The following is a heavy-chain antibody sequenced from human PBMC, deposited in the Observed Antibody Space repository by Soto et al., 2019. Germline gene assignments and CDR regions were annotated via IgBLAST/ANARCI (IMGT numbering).Heavy chain of an antibody. D-gene: IGHD3-22*01. CDR1: CCSIIGDY. CDR3: ARDSYYDSSGTPSAFYYYYGMDV. J-gene: IGHJ6*02. V-gene: IGHV4-4*07. Sequence: NPSDTLSLTFTFSCCSIIGDYWSWIRQPSWKGRECSVGVYTSVSTNYNPSLNSRVTMSVDTSKNQFSLKLGSVTAADTAVYYCARDSYYDSSGTPSAFYYYYGMDVWGQGTTVTVSS. CDR2: VYTSVST.